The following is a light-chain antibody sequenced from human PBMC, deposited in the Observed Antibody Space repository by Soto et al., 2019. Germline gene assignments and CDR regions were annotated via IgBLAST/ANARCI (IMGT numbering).Light chain of an antibody. Sequence: ETVMTQSPVILPVSPGDTATLSCRASQTVTINLAWYQQKPGQAPRLLIYGASNRATGVPARFSGSGSGTDFTLTISSLQSEDFAIYYCQQYNDWPQTFGQGTRVEIK. J-gene: IGKJ1*01. CDR2: GAS. V-gene: IGKV3-15*01. CDR1: QTVTIN. CDR3: QQYNDWPQT.